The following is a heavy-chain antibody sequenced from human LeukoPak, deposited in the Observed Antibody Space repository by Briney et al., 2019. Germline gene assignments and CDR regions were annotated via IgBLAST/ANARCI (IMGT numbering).Heavy chain of an antibody. CDR1: GGSFSGYY. Sequence: LSLTCAVYGGSFSGYYWSWIRQAPGKGLEWVSYISSSGSTIYYADSVKGRFTISRDNAKNSLYLQMNSLRAEDTAVYYCARSRVYDFWSGYPEDILDYWGQGALVTVSS. D-gene: IGHD3-3*01. J-gene: IGHJ4*02. V-gene: IGHV3-11*04. CDR3: ARSRVYDFWSGYPEDILDY. CDR2: ISSSGSTI.